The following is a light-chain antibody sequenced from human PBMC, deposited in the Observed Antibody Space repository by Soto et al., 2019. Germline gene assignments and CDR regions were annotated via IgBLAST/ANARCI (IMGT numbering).Light chain of an antibody. J-gene: IGLJ2*01. V-gene: IGLV2-14*01. Sequence: QSVLTQPASVSGSPGQSITISCTGTSSDVGGYNYVSWYQQHPGKAPKLMIYDVSNRPSGVSTRFSGSKSGNTASLTISGLQAEDEADYYCSSYTSSSPLVVFGGGTKLTVL. CDR1: SSDVGGYNY. CDR3: SSYTSSSPLVV. CDR2: DVS.